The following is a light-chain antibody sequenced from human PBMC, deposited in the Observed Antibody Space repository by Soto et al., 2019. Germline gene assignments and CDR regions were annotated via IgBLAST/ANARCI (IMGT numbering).Light chain of an antibody. Sequence: EVVLTQSPATLSVSPGDRATLSCRASQSVSRNLAWYQQKPGQAPRLLIYGASTRATGVPARFSGSGSATEFTLSISSLQSEDSAVYYCHQYNNWLALTFGGGTKVEIK. CDR2: GAS. J-gene: IGKJ4*01. CDR1: QSVSRN. V-gene: IGKV3-15*01. CDR3: HQYNNWLALT.